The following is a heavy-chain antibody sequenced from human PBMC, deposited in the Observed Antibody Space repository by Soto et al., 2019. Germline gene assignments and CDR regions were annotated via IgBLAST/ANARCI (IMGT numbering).Heavy chain of an antibody. V-gene: IGHV1-2*02. Sequence: ASVKVSCKTSGYTFTGYYIYWVRQAPGQGLEWMGWINPHSGGTDSSQKFQGRVTMTRDTSISTAYMELSRLRSDDTAVYYCAGTSCSSITCPTTYWGQGTLVTVCS. J-gene: IGHJ4*02. CDR2: INPHSGGT. CDR1: GYTFTGYY. D-gene: IGHD2-2*01. CDR3: AGTSCSSITCPTTY.